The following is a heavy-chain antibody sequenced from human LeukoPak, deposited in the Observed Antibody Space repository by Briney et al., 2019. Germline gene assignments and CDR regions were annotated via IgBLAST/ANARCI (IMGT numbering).Heavy chain of an antibody. CDR2: IKQDGSEK. CDR1: GFTFSSYW. D-gene: IGHD5-18*01. CDR3: ARPGYSYSYYYGMDV. J-gene: IGHJ6*02. V-gene: IGHV3-7*03. Sequence: PGGSLRLSCAASGFTFSSYWMSWVRQAPGKGLEWVANIKQDGSEKYYVDSVKGRFTISRDNAKNSLYLQMNSLRAEGTAVYYCARPGYSYSYYYGMDVWGQGTTVTVSS.